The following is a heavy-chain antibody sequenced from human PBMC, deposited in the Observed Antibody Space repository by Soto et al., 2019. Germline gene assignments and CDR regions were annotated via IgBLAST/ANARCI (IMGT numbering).Heavy chain of an antibody. J-gene: IGHJ4*02. CDR3: ASSCPVDSGYDYCAFDY. CDR1: GFTFSSYG. CDR2: IWYDGSNK. V-gene: IGHV3-33*01. D-gene: IGHD5-12*01. Sequence: GGSLRLSCAASGFTFSSYGMHWVRQAPGKGLEWVAVIWYDGSNKYYADSVKGRFTISRDNSKNTLYLQMNSLRAEDTAVYYCASSCPVDSGYDYCAFDYWGQGTLVTVSS.